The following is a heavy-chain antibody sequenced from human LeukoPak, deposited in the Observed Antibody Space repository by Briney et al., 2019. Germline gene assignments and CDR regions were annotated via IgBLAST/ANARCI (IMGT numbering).Heavy chain of an antibody. Sequence: GGSLRLSCAASGFTFSSYSMNWVRQAPGRGLEWVSSISSSSSYIYYADSVKGRFTISRDNAKNSLYLQMNSLRAEDTAVYYCARAYYDFWSGYPLGDYYYMDVWGTGTTVTVSS. V-gene: IGHV3-21*01. CDR2: ISSSSSYI. J-gene: IGHJ6*03. CDR1: GFTFSSYS. CDR3: ARAYYDFWSGYPLGDYYYMDV. D-gene: IGHD3-3*01.